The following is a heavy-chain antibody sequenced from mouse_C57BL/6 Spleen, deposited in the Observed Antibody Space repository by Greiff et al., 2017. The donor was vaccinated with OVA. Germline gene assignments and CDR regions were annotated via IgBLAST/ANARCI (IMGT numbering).Heavy chain of an antibody. Sequence: EVQLQQSGPVLVKPGASVKMSCKASGYTFTDYYMNWVKQSHGKSLEWIGVINPYNGGTSYNQKFKGKATLTVDKSSSTAYMELNSLTSEDSAVYYCARRILLRYWYFDVWGTGTTVTVSS. CDR1: GYTFTDYY. CDR2: INPYNGGT. J-gene: IGHJ1*03. CDR3: ARRILLRYWYFDV. D-gene: IGHD1-1*01. V-gene: IGHV1-19*01.